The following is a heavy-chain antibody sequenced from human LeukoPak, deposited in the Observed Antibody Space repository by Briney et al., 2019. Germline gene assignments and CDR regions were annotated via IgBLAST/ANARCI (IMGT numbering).Heavy chain of an antibody. V-gene: IGHV3-21*01. Sequence: GGSLRLSCAASGFTVSSNYMSWVRQAPGKGLEWVSSISSSSTYINYADSVKGRFTISRDNAKNSLYLQMNSLRAEDTAVYYCARDRSPGNFDYWGQGTLVTVSS. CDR3: ARDRSPGNFDY. J-gene: IGHJ4*02. CDR2: ISSSSTYI. D-gene: IGHD3-10*01. CDR1: GFTVSSNY.